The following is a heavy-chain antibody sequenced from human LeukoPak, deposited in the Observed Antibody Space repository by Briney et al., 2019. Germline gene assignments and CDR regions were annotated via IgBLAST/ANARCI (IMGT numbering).Heavy chain of an antibody. J-gene: IGHJ3*02. CDR1: GFTFSSYW. CDR2: INSDGSST. D-gene: IGHD3-10*01. Sequence: GGSLRLSCAASGFTFSSYWMHWVRQAPGKGLVWVLRINSDGSSTSYADSVKGRVTISRDNAKNTLYLQMNSLRTEDTAVYYCATGSGHGFDIWGQGTMVIVSS. V-gene: IGHV3-74*01. CDR3: ATGSGHGFDI.